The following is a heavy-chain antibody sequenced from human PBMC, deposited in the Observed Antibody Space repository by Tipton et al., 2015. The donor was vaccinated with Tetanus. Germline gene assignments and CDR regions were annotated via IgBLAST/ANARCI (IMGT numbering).Heavy chain of an antibody. J-gene: IGHJ6*02. CDR3: ARDPTGSSSSGTYGMDV. Sequence: SLRLSCAASGFTFSSYGMHWVRQAPGKGLEWVAVIWYDGSNKYYADSVKGRFTISRDNSKNTLYLQMNSLRAEDTAVYYCARDPTGSSSSGTYGMDVWGQGTTVTVSS. V-gene: IGHV3-33*01. D-gene: IGHD6-6*01. CDR2: IWYDGSNK. CDR1: GFTFSSYG.